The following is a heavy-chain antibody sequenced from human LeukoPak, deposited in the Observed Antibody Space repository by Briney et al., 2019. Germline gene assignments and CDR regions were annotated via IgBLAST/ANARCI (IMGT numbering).Heavy chain of an antibody. Sequence: PSETLSLTCTVSGGSISSSSYYWGWIRQPPGKGLEWIGSIYYSGSTYYNPSLKSRVTISVDTSKNQFSLKLSSVTAADTAVYYCARGPEYSSSWWGYWGQGTLVTVSS. CDR1: GGSISSSSYY. CDR2: IYYSGST. D-gene: IGHD6-13*01. V-gene: IGHV4-39*07. CDR3: ARGPEYSSSWWGY. J-gene: IGHJ4*02.